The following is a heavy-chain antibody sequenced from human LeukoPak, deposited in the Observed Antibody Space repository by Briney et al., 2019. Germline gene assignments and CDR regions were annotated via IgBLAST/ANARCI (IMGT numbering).Heavy chain of an antibody. J-gene: IGHJ4*02. Sequence: SETLSLTCTVSGGSISSGSYYWSWIRQPAGKGLEWIGRIYTRGSTNYNPSLKSRVTISVDTSKNQFSLKPSSVTAADTAVYYCASSHYDSSGFDYWGQGTLVTVSS. CDR2: IYTRGST. CDR1: GGSISSGSYY. D-gene: IGHD3-22*01. CDR3: ASSHYDSSGFDY. V-gene: IGHV4-61*02.